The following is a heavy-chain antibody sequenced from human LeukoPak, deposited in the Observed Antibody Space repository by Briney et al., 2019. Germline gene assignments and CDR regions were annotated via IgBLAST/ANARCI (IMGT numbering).Heavy chain of an antibody. J-gene: IGHJ6*02. Sequence: GASLRLSCAASGFTFSSYAMSRVRQAPGKGLEWVSAISGSGGSTYYADSVKGRFTISRDNSKNTLYLQMNSLRAEDTAVYYCAKDPGYCSGGSCYLGRYGMDVWGQGTTVTVSS. CDR2: ISGSGGST. CDR1: GFTFSSYA. CDR3: AKDPGYCSGGSCYLGRYGMDV. V-gene: IGHV3-23*01. D-gene: IGHD2-15*01.